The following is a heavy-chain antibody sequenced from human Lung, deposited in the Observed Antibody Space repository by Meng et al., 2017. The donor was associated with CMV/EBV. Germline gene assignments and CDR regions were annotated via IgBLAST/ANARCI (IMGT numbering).Heavy chain of an antibody. CDR2: INTNAGNP. Sequence: QVDVVDLGFGLNNPGAQVKFTRQASGYSFTSYANNWVRQAPGQGLEWMGWINTNAGNPTYAQGFTGRFVFSLGTFVSTAYLQISSLKAEDTAVYYCARGVVGATSGDYWGQGTLVTVSS. V-gene: IGHV7-4-1*02. CDR3: ARGVVGATSGDY. CDR1: GYSFTSYA. D-gene: IGHD1-26*01. J-gene: IGHJ4*02.